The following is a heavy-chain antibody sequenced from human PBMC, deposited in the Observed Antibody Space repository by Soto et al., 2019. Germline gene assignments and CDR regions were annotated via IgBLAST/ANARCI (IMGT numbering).Heavy chain of an antibody. Sequence: PSETLSLTCTVSGGSISSDDYYWSWIRQPPGKGLEWIGYIYYSGSTSYNPSLKSRPTISLDTSKNQFSLKLSSVSAADTAVYYCARDRSNSPDYFDYWGQGTLVTVSS. CDR3: ARDRSNSPDYFDY. CDR2: IYYSGST. D-gene: IGHD6-6*01. J-gene: IGHJ4*02. CDR1: GGSISSDDYY. V-gene: IGHV4-30-4*01.